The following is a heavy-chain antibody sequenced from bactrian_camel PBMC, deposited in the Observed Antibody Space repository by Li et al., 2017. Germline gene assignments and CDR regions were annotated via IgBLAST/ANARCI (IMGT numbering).Heavy chain of an antibody. CDR1: EFAFD. V-gene: IGHV3S55*01. CDR2: TNTNGNI. J-gene: IGHJ4*01. Sequence: HVQLVESGGGSVQAGGSLTLSCVASEFAFDMGWYRQAPGKGCELVASTNTNGNIYLRDSVKGRVIISKDSAKNTLYLQMNDLKPEDTALYRCGAVPPTYSVGWFPAPWAVDTVGFRGKGTQVTVS. D-gene: IGHD1*01.